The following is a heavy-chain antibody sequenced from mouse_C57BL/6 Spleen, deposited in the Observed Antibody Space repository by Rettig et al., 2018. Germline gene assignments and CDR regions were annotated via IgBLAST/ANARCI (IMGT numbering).Heavy chain of an antibody. CDR3: TPPDYYGSSWFAY. Sequence: ELVRPGASVKLSCTASGFNIKDYYMHWVKQRPEQGLEWIGRIDPEDGDTEYAPKFQGKATMTADTSSNTAYLQLSSLTSEDTAVYYCTPPDYYGSSWFAYWGQGTLVTVSA. CDR2: IDPEDGDT. D-gene: IGHD1-1*01. CDR1: GFNIKDYY. V-gene: IGHV14-1*01. J-gene: IGHJ3*01.